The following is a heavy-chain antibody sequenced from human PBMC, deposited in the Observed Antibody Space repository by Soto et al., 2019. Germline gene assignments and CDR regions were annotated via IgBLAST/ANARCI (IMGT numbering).Heavy chain of an antibody. J-gene: IGHJ4*02. D-gene: IGHD4-17*01. CDR2: ISYDGSNK. V-gene: IGHV3-30*18. CDR1: GFTCSSYV. CDR3: AKKERFGDYAGYDY. Sequence: PGGSLRLSCAASGFTCSSYVMHWVRQAPGKGLEWVAVISYDGSNKYYADSVKGRFTISRDNSKNTLYLQMNSLRAEDTAVYYCAKKERFGDYAGYDYWGQGTLVTVSS.